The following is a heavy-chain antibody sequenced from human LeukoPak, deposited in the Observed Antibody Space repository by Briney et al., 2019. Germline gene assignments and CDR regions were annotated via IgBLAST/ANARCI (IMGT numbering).Heavy chain of an antibody. CDR3: AKEEVQVWLE. D-gene: IGHD5-18*01. V-gene: IGHV3-23*01. CDR1: GFTFSSYA. CDR2: ISGSGGST. J-gene: IGHJ4*02. Sequence: PGRSLRLSCAASGFTFSSYAMSWVRQAPGKGLDWVSVISGSGGSTYYADSVKGRFTISRDNSKNTLYLQMNSLRAEDTAVYYCAKEEVQVWLEWGQGTLVTVSS.